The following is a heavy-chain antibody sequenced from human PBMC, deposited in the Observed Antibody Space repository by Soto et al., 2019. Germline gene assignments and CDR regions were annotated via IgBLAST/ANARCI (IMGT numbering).Heavy chain of an antibody. D-gene: IGHD6-13*01. CDR3: AKALRRSLNFFYVMDV. CDR2: LGGNGFTT. V-gene: IGHV3-23*01. CDR1: GFTFSSYA. Sequence: EVQLLESGGGLVQPGGSLRLSCVVSGFTFSSYAMSWVRQAPGKGPEWVAILGGNGFTTYYADSVKGRFTISGDKSKTTLFLKITSLRAVDTGVYYCAKALRRSLNFFYVMDVWGRGTSVTVSS. J-gene: IGHJ6*04.